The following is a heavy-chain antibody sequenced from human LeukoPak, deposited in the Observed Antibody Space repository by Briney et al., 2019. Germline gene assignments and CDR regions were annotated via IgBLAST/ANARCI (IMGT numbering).Heavy chain of an antibody. CDR3: ARGYCSSTSCGFDY. CDR1: GFTFSSYE. J-gene: IGHJ4*02. D-gene: IGHD2-2*01. CDR2: ISSSGSTI. V-gene: IGHV3-48*03. Sequence: AGGSPRLSCAASGFTFSSYEMNWVRQAPGKGLEWVSYISSSGSTIYYADSAKGRFTISRDNAKNSLYLQMNSLRAEDTAVYYCARGYCSSTSCGFDYWGQGTLVTVSS.